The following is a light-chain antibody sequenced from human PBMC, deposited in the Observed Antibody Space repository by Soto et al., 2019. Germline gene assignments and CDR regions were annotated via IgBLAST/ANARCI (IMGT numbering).Light chain of an antibody. CDR2: DVY. J-gene: IGLJ3*02. CDR3: ASYSRGNPWV. Sequence: QSALTQPASVSGSPGQSITISCTGTSSDIGGYNHVSWFQQHPGKAPKLMIFDVYNRPSGVSNRFSVSKSGNTASLTISGLQAEDEADYYCASYSRGNPWVFGGGTKLTVL. V-gene: IGLV2-14*01. CDR1: SSDIGGYNH.